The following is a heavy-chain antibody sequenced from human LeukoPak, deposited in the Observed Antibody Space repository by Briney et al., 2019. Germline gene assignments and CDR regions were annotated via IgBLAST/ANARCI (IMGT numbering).Heavy chain of an antibody. CDR2: ISGSGSTI. Sequence: GGSLRLSCAASGFTFSDYYMSWIRQAPGKGLEWVSYISGSGSTIYYADSVKGRFTISTDNAKNSLYLQMNSLRAEDTAVYYCARASTVLRFLEWLPYYMDVWGKGTTVTVSS. V-gene: IGHV3-11*04. CDR1: GFTFSDYY. J-gene: IGHJ6*03. D-gene: IGHD3-3*01. CDR3: ARASTVLRFLEWLPYYMDV.